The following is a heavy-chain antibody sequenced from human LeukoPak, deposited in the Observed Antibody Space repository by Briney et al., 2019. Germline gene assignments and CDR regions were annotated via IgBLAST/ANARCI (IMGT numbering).Heavy chain of an antibody. V-gene: IGHV1-2*04. CDR3: ARDSRHLSVGAPYYYYGMDV. Sequence: ASVKVSCKASGYTFTGYYMHWVRQAPGQGLEWMGWINPNSGGTNYAQKFQGWVTMTRDTSISTAYMELSRLRSDDTAVYYCARDSRHLSVGAPYYYYGMDVWGQGTTVTVSS. CDR2: INPNSGGT. J-gene: IGHJ6*02. D-gene: IGHD1-26*01. CDR1: GYTFTGYY.